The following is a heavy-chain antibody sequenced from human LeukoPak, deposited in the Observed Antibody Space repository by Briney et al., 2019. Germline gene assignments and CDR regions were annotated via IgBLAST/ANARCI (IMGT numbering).Heavy chain of an antibody. D-gene: IGHD6-19*01. J-gene: IGHJ4*02. V-gene: IGHV3-23*01. CDR2: ISGSGRGT. Sequence: PGGSLRLSCAASGFTFSSYAMSWVRQAPGKGLEWVSSISGSGRGTYLADSVNGRFSISRDNSQNTVDLQMHSLSAEDTAVYFCAKDGGQDSSGWYGKIDHWGQGILVTVSS. CDR3: AKDGGQDSSGWYGKIDH. CDR1: GFTFSSYA.